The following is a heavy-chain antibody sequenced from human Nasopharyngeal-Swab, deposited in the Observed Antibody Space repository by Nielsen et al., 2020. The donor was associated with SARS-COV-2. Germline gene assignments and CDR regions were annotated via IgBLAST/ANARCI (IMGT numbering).Heavy chain of an antibody. J-gene: IGHJ6*02. CDR2: INPNSGGT. CDR1: GYSFTDYF. V-gene: IGHV1-2*06. D-gene: IGHD4-17*01. Sequence: ASVKVSCKASGYSFTDYFIFWVRQAPGQGLEWMGRINPNSGGTKYAQKFQGRVTMTRDTSISTAYMELSRLRSDDTAVYYCARDPDYGEKKGNGMDVWGQGTTVTVSS. CDR3: ARDPDYGEKKGNGMDV.